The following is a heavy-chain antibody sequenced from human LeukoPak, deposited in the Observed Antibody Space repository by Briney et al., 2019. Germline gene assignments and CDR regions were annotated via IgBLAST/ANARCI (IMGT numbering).Heavy chain of an antibody. J-gene: IGHJ6*02. CDR3: ARALPFSDIVVVPTYYYYGMDV. CDR2: INHSGST. D-gene: IGHD2-2*01. V-gene: IGHV4-34*01. Sequence: SETLSLTCAVYGGSFSGYYWSWIRQHPGKGLERIGEINHSGSTNYNPSLKSRVTISVDTSKNQFSLKLSSVTAADTAVYYCARALPFSDIVVVPTYYYYGMDVWGQGTTVTVSS. CDR1: GGSFSGYY.